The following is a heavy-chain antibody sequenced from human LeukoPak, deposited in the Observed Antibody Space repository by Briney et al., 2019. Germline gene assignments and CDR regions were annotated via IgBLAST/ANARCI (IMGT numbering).Heavy chain of an antibody. Sequence: PGRSLRLSCAASGFTFSSYPMHWVRQAPGKGLEYVSSINANGDSTFYANSVKGRFTISRDNSKNTLYLQMNSLRAEDTAVYYCAELGITMIGGVWGKGTTVTISS. CDR2: INANGDST. V-gene: IGHV3-64*01. J-gene: IGHJ6*04. CDR1: GFTFSSYP. D-gene: IGHD3-10*02. CDR3: AELGITMIGGV.